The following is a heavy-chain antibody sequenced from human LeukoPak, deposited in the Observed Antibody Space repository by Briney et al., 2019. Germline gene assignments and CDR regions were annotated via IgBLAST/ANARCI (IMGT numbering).Heavy chain of an antibody. CDR3: AKDLYGFYAMDV. CDR1: GFTFSNAW. CDR2: ISGSGDSS. J-gene: IGHJ6*02. D-gene: IGHD4-17*01. V-gene: IGHV3-23*01. Sequence: PGGSLRLSCAASGFTFSNAWMNWVRQAPGEGLEWVSGISGSGDSSYYADSVKGRFTISRDNSGNTLYLQMNSLRTEDTAVYYCAKDLYGFYAMDVWGQGTTVTVSS.